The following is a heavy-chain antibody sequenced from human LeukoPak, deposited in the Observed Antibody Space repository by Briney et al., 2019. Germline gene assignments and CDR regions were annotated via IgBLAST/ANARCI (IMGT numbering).Heavy chain of an antibody. CDR1: GYTFTSYY. D-gene: IGHD3-22*01. CDR2: INPSGGST. J-gene: IGHJ4*02. V-gene: IGHV1-46*01. CDR3: SRDRDYYDSTGYVGRPLYYFDC. Sequence: GESLKISCKGSGYTFTSYYMHWVRQAPGQGLEWMGIINPSGGSTNYAQKFQGRVTMTRDMSTNTVYMELSSLRSEDTAVYYCSRDRDYYDSTGYVGRPLYYFDCWGQGTLVTVSS.